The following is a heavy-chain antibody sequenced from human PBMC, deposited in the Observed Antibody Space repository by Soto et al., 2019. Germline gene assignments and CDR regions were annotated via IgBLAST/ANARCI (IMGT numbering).Heavy chain of an antibody. Sequence: SVKVSCKASGFTFTSSAVQWVRQARGQRLEWIGWIVVGSGNTNYAQKLQERVTITRDMSTSTAYMELSSLRSEDTAVYYCAAELIVATTRDGNYGMDVWGQGTTVTVSS. CDR3: AAELIVATTRDGNYGMDV. CDR2: IVVGSGNT. CDR1: GFTFTSSA. D-gene: IGHD5-12*01. J-gene: IGHJ6*02. V-gene: IGHV1-58*01.